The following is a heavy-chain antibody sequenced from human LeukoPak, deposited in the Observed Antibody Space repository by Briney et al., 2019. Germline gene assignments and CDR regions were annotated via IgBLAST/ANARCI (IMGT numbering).Heavy chain of an antibody. V-gene: IGHV4-61*01. CDR2: IYYSGST. CDR3: ARTTEGGYTYGYFYYYYMDV. CDR1: GGPISSSSYY. J-gene: IGHJ6*03. D-gene: IGHD5-18*01. Sequence: SETLSLTCTVSGGPISSSSYYWSWIRQPPGKGLEWIGYIYYSGSTNYNPSLKSRVTISVDTSKNQFSLKLTSVTAADTAVYYCARTTEGGYTYGYFYYYYMDVWGKGTTVTISS.